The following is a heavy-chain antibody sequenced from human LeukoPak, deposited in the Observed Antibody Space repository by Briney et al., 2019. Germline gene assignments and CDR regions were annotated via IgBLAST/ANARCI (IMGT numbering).Heavy chain of an antibody. CDR3: ASRSSIWSGYQDTLYYFDS. Sequence: PSETLSLTCTVPGGSISPYYWSWIRQPPGKRLEWIGHIYYSGSTNYNPSLKSRVTISVDTSKNQFSLKLSSVTAADTAVYYCASRSSIWSGYQDTLYYFDSWGQGTLVTVSS. D-gene: IGHD3-3*01. CDR2: IYYSGST. CDR1: GGSISPYY. V-gene: IGHV4-59*01. J-gene: IGHJ4*02.